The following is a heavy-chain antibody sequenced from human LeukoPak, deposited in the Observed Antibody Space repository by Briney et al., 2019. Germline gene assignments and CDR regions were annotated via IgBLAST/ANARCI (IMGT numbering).Heavy chain of an antibody. CDR3: ARQRGWFDS. J-gene: IGHJ5*01. CDR2: INPSGDT. Sequence: SETLSLTCAVYGGSFSGYYWTWIRQPPGMGLEWIGEINPSGDTKYNPSLKGRVTISVDTSKNQFSLTLTSITAADTALYFCARQRGWFDSWGRGTLVTVSS. D-gene: IGHD6-25*01. V-gene: IGHV4-34*01. CDR1: GGSFSGYY.